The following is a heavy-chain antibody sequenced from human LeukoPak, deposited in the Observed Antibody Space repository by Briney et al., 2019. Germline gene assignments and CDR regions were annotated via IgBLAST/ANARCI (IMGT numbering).Heavy chain of an antibody. D-gene: IGHD3-3*01. CDR3: ARDSITIFGVAPPHYYGMDV. Sequence: GGSLRLSCAASGFTFSSYAMHWVRQAPGKGLERVAVISYDGSNKYYADSVKGRFTISRDNSKNTLYLQTNSLRAEDTAVYYCARDSITIFGVAPPHYYGMDVWGQGTTVTVSS. CDR1: GFTFSSYA. CDR2: ISYDGSNK. V-gene: IGHV3-30-3*01. J-gene: IGHJ6*02.